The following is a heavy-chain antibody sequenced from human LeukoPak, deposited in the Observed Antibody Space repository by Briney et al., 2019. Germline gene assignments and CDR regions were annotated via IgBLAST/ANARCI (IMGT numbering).Heavy chain of an antibody. CDR2: INSDGSST. D-gene: IGHD1-26*01. V-gene: IGHV3-74*01. Sequence: GGSLRLSCAAAGFTLSSYWMHWVRQVPGKGLVWVSCINSDGSSTSYADSVKGRFTISRDSAKNTLYLQMNSLRVEDTAVYYCARGKVEAWGLQGYWGQGTLVTVSS. CDR1: GFTLSSYW. J-gene: IGHJ4*02. CDR3: ARGKVEAWGLQGY.